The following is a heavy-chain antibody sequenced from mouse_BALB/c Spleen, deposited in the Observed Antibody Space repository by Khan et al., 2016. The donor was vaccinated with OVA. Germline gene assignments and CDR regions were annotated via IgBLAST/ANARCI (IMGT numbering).Heavy chain of an antibody. CDR2: IYPYNDDT. CDR1: GYTFTSYV. Sequence: VQLQQSGPELVKPGASVKMSCKASGYTFTSYVMHWVKQKPGQGLEWIGYIYPYNDDTKYNEKFKGKATLTSDKSSSTAYMELSSLTSEDSAVYYCATQGSIYTWFAYWGQGTLVTVSA. V-gene: IGHV1S136*01. CDR3: ATQGSIYTWFAY. D-gene: IGHD1-1*01. J-gene: IGHJ3*01.